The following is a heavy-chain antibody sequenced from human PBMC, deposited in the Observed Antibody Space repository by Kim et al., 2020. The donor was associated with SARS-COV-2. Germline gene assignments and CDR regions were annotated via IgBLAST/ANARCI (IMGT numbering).Heavy chain of an antibody. J-gene: IGHJ6*02. CDR1: GFTVSSNY. CDR2: IYSGGST. Sequence: GGSLRLSCAASGFTVSSNYMSWVRQAPGKRLEWVSVIYSGGSTYYADSVKGRFTISRDNSKNTLYLQMNSLRAEDTAVYYCARGDSFDYYYYGMDVWGQGTTVTVSS. D-gene: IGHD3-16*01. V-gene: IGHV3-53*01. CDR3: ARGDSFDYYYYGMDV.